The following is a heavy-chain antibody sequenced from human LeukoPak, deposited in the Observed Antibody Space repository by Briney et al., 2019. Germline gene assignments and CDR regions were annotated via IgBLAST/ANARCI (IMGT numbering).Heavy chain of an antibody. CDR1: GFTLSSNY. CDR3: AREVVFRTFNWFDP. V-gene: IGHV3-53*01. Sequence: GGSLRLSCAPSGFTLSSNYMSWVRQAPGKGREWVSVIYSGGSTYYADSVKGRFTISRDNSKNTLYLQMNSLRAEDTAVYYCAREVVFRTFNWFDPWGQGTLVTVSS. CDR2: IYSGGST. J-gene: IGHJ5*02.